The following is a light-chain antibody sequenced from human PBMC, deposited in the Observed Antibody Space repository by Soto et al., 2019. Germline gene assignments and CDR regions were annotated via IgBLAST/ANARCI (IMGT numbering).Light chain of an antibody. V-gene: IGKV3-15*01. CDR3: QQYNNWPPIT. J-gene: IGKJ5*01. CDR1: QSISSSY. CDR2: GAS. Sequence: IVLTQSPCTLASSRGKRATLSCRASQSISSSYLAWYQQRPGQAPRLLIYGASTRATGIPARFSGSGSGTEFTLTIRSLQSEDFAVYYCQQYNNWPPITFGQGTRLEIK.